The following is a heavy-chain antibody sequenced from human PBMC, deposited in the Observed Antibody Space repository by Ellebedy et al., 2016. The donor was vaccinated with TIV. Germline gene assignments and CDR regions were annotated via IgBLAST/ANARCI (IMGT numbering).Heavy chain of an antibody. CDR1: RVTFRSYW. D-gene: IGHD3-3*01. Sequence: ESLKISCAASRVTFRSYWMHWVRQAPGEGLVWVARINNDGSSTNYADSVKGRFTISRDNAESILYLQMNSLRVEDTAMYYCAGDLDVWGQGILVTVSS. V-gene: IGHV3-74*01. CDR3: AGDLDV. J-gene: IGHJ4*02. CDR2: INNDGSST.